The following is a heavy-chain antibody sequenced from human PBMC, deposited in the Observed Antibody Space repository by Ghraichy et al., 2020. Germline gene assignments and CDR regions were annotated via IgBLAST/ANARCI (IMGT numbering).Heavy chain of an antibody. Sequence: SETLSLTCTVSGGSISSGGYYWSWIRQHPGKGLEWIGYIYYSGSTYYNPSLKSRVTISVDTSKNQFSLKLSSVTAADTAVYYCAREEGYYDFWGGIDYWGQGTLVTVSS. CDR3: AREEGYYDFWGGIDY. J-gene: IGHJ4*02. D-gene: IGHD3-3*01. V-gene: IGHV4-31*03. CDR2: IYYSGST. CDR1: GGSISSGGYY.